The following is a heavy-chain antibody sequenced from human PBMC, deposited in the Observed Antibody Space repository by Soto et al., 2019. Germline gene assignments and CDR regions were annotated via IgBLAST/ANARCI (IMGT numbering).Heavy chain of an antibody. D-gene: IGHD6-13*01. CDR2: IYSGGRN. V-gene: IGHV4-4*07. J-gene: IGHJ4*02. Sequence: WSWIRQPAGKGLEWIGRIYSGGRNNYNPSLKSRVTMSVDTSKNQFSLRLSSVTAADTAMYYCARGSSRWDYWGQGTLVTVSS. CDR3: ARGSSRWDY.